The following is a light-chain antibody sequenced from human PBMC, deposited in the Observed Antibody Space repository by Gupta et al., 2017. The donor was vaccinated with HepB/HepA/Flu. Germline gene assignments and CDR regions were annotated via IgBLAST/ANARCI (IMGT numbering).Light chain of an antibody. CDR1: SSDVGGYTY. CDR3: SSYISINTYV. Sequence: CALTQPPSLPRSPGRSIIIPCPGASSDVGGYTYVSWYQQHPGKAPKLMIYDVINRPSGVSNRFSGSKSGNTASLTISGLQAEDEAEYYCSSYISINTYVFGTGTKVTVL. CDR2: DVI. J-gene: IGLJ1*01. V-gene: IGLV2-14*03.